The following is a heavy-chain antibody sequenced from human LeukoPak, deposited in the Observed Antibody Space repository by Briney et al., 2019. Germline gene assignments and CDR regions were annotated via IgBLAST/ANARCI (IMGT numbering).Heavy chain of an antibody. CDR2: ISGSGSTI. Sequence: GGSLRLSCAASGFTFSSYGMSWVRQAPGKGLEWVSAISGSGSTIYYADSVKGRFTISRDNAKNSLYLQMNSLRAEDTAVYYCARVPERYYYYYMDVWGKGTTVTISS. CDR3: ARVPERYYYYYMDV. CDR1: GFTFSSYG. V-gene: IGHV3-48*04. J-gene: IGHJ6*03.